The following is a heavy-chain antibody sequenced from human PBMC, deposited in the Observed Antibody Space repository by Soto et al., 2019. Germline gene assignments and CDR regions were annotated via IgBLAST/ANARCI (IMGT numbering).Heavy chain of an antibody. J-gene: IGHJ6*02. V-gene: IGHV3-21*01. CDR3: AGFERGGSYYYYYGMDV. D-gene: IGHD1-26*01. CDR1: GFTFSSYS. CDR2: ISSSSSYI. Sequence: GGSLRLSCAASGFTFSSYSMNWVRQAPGKGLEWVSSISSSSSYIYYADSVKGRFTISRDNAKNSLYLQMNSLRAEDTAVYYCAGFERGGSYYYYYGMDVWGQGTTVTVSS.